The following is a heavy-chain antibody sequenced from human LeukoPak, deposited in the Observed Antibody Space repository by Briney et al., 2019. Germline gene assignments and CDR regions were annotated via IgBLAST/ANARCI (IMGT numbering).Heavy chain of an antibody. CDR3: ARDQYYYDSSGYYRFDY. V-gene: IGHV4-38-2*02. CDR2: INHIGTT. D-gene: IGHD3-22*01. CDR1: GRSISSGYY. J-gene: IGHJ4*02. Sequence: SETLSLTCAVSGRSISSGYYWGWIRQPPGKGLEWIGNINHIGTTDYNPSLKSRVTMSVDTSKNQFSLKLSSVTAADTAVYYCARDQYYYDSSGYYRFDYWGQGTLVTVSS.